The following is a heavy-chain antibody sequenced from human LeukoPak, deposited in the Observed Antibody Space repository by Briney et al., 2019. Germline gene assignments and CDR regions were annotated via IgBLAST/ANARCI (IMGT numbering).Heavy chain of an antibody. CDR3: ARGHRRDGYNWDY. V-gene: IGHV4-34*01. D-gene: IGHD5-24*01. CDR1: GGSFSGYY. Sequence: SETLSLTXAVYGGSFSGYYWSWIRQTPGKGLEWIGEINHSGSTNYNPSLKSRVTISVDTSKNQFSLKLSSVTAADTAVYYCARGHRRDGYNWDYWGQGTLVTVSS. J-gene: IGHJ4*02. CDR2: INHSGST.